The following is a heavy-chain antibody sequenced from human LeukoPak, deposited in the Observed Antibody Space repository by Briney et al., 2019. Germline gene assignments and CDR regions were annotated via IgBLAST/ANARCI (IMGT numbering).Heavy chain of an antibody. Sequence: GGSLRLSCAASGFTFSNYASTWVRQAPGKGLEWVSTIYDDNTYYADSVKGRFAISTDNSKNTLYLQMNSLRVEDTAVYFCAARKVRGVWFYLDYWGQGTLVTVSS. D-gene: IGHD3-10*01. CDR3: AARKVRGVWFYLDY. V-gene: IGHV3-23*01. J-gene: IGHJ4*02. CDR2: IYDDNT. CDR1: GFTFSNYA.